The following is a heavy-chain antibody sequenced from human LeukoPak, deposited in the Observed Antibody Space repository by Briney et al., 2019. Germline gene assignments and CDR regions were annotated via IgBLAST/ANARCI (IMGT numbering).Heavy chain of an antibody. V-gene: IGHV1-46*03. CDR3: ARDSAHYYDSSGRRKNWFDP. D-gene: IGHD3-22*01. CDR1: GYTFTSYY. Sequence: EASVKVSCKASGYTFTSYYMHWVRQAPGQGLEWMGIINPSGGSTSYAQKFQGRVTMTRDTSTSTVYMELSSLRSEDTAVYYCARDSAHYYDSSGRRKNWFDPWGQGTLVTVSS. J-gene: IGHJ5*02. CDR2: INPSGGST.